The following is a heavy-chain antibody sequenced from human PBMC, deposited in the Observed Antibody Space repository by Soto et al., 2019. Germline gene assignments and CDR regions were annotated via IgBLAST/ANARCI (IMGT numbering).Heavy chain of an antibody. V-gene: IGHV3-33*01. CDR1: GFTFSSYG. CDR2: IWYDGSNK. D-gene: IGHD1-1*01. J-gene: IGHJ6*03. CDR3: ARDWRERKSYMDV. Sequence: GGSLRLSCAASGFTFSSYGMHWVRQAPGKGLEWVAVIWYDGSNKYYADSVKGRFTISRDNSKNTLYLQMNSLRAEDTAVYYCARDWRERKSYMDVWGKGTTVTVSS.